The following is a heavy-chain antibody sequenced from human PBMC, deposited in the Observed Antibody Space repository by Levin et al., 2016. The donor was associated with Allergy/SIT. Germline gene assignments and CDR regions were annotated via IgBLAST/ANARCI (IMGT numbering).Heavy chain of an antibody. J-gene: IGHJ6*02. D-gene: IGHD3-3*01. CDR3: ARLLRFLEWPPLDYYGMDV. CDR2: IYYSGST. V-gene: IGHV4-39*01. CDR1: GGSISSSSYY. Sequence: GSLRLSCTVSGGSISSSSYYWGWIRQPPGKGLEWIGSIYYSGSTYYNPSLKSRVTISVDTSKNQFSLKLSSVTAADTAVYYCARLLRFLEWPPLDYYGMDVWGQGTTVTVSS.